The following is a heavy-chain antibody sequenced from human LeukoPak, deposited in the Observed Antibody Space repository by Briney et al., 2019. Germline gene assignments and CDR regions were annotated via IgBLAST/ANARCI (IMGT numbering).Heavy chain of an antibody. V-gene: IGHV4-34*01. CDR3: ARGRGIAADLFDY. D-gene: IGHD6-13*01. CDR1: GGSFSGYY. J-gene: IGHJ4*02. Sequence: SETLSLTCAVYGGSFSGYYWSWIRQPPGKGLEWIGEINHSGSTNYNPSLKSRVTISVDTSKNQFSLKLSSVTAADTAVYYCARGRGIAADLFDYWGQGTLVTVSS. CDR2: INHSGST.